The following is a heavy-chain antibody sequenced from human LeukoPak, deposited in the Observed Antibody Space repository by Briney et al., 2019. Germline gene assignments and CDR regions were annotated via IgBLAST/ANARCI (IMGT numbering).Heavy chain of an antibody. CDR1: GFTFSSYG. Sequence: GGSLRLSCAASGFTFSSYGMHWVRQAPGKGLEWVAVISYDGSNKYYADSVKGRFTISRDNSKNTLCLQMNSLRAEDTAVYYCAKDHGDYVDYWGQGTLVTVSS. V-gene: IGHV3-30*18. CDR2: ISYDGSNK. J-gene: IGHJ4*02. D-gene: IGHD4-17*01. CDR3: AKDHGDYVDY.